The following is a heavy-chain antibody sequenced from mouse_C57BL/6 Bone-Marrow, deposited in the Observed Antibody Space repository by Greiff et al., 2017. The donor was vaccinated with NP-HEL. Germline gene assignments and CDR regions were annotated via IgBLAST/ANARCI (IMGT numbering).Heavy chain of an antibody. Sequence: QVQLQQPGTELVKPGASVTLSCKTSGYIFINYWMYWVKQRPGQGLEWMGNINPGNGGTNYNEKFKNKATLTVDKSSYTAYMHLSSLTSEDSAVYYCARDSGYAFDYWGQGTTLTVTS. CDR2: INPGNGGT. CDR3: ARDSGYAFDY. CDR1: GYIFINYW. D-gene: IGHD3-2*02. V-gene: IGHV1-53*01. J-gene: IGHJ2*01.